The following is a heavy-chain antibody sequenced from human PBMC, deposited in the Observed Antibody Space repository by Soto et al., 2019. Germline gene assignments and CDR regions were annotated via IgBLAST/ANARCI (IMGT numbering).Heavy chain of an antibody. V-gene: IGHV1-3*01. CDR2: INPGNGDA. D-gene: IGHD3-22*01. J-gene: IGHJ4*02. Sequence: ASVNVSCKASGYTYTSFGIHWVRQAPGQRLEWMGWINPGNGDAKYSQKFQGRVTITRDTSATTAYMELSGLRSEDTTVYYCARDTDSSSDYWGQGTLVTVSS. CDR1: GYTYTSFG. CDR3: ARDTDSSSDY.